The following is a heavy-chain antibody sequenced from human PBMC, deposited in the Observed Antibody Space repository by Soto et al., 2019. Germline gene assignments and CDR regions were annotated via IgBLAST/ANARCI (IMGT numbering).Heavy chain of an antibody. CDR2: IYYSGST. J-gene: IGHJ4*02. CDR1: GGSISSYD. D-gene: IGHD1-26*01. V-gene: IGHV4-59*01. CDR3: ARDSSYTPYAPDY. Sequence: SETLSLTCTVSGGSISSYDWSWILQPPGKGLEWIGYIYYSGSTNYNPSLKSRVTISVDTSKNQFSLKLSSVTAADTAVYYCARDSSYTPYAPDYWGQGALVTV.